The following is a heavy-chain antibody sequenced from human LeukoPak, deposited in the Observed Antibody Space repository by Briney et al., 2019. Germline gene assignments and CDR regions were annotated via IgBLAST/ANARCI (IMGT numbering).Heavy chain of an antibody. CDR3: TKDIAAAVPYYFDY. J-gene: IGHJ4*02. D-gene: IGHD6-13*01. Sequence: GGSLRLSCGASGFTPSSYAMSWVRQAPGKGLEWVSVISGSGGDRHYADSVKGRFTISRDNSKNTLYLQMTSLRVDDTAVYYCTKDIAAAVPYYFDYWGQGTLVTVSS. CDR1: GFTPSSYA. CDR2: ISGSGGDR. V-gene: IGHV3-23*01.